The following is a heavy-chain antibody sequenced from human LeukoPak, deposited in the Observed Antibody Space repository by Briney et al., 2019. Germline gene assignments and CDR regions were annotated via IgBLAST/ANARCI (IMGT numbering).Heavy chain of an antibody. V-gene: IGHV1-2*02. J-gene: IGHJ5*02. CDR3: ARGTRYCSSTSCYAGRYWFDP. D-gene: IGHD2-2*01. Sequence: ASVKVSCKASGYTFTGYYMHWARQAPGQGLEWMGWINPNSGGTNYAQKFQGRVTMTRDTSISTAYMELSRLRSDDTAVYYCARGTRYCSSTSCYAGRYWFDPWGQGTLVTVSS. CDR1: GYTFTGYY. CDR2: INPNSGGT.